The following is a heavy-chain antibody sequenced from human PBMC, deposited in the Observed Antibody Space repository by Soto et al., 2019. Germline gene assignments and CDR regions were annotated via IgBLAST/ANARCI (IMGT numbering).Heavy chain of an antibody. CDR1: GFTFSNYA. Sequence: EVQLLESGGGLVQPGRSLRLSCAASGFTFSNYAMSWVRQAPGQGLDWVSAISGSGGTTYYADSVKGRFTISRDNPKNPLFLQMNSLRAEDAAVYYCANFFVETGSNSGWPWSFHYWGQGTLVTVSS. CDR2: ISGSGGTT. D-gene: IGHD6-25*01. J-gene: IGHJ4*02. CDR3: ANFFVETGSNSGWPWSFHY. V-gene: IGHV3-23*01.